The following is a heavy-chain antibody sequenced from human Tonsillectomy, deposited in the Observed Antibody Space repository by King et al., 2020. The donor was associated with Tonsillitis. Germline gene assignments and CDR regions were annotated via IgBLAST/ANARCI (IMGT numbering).Heavy chain of an antibody. CDR2: IYSGGGT. J-gene: IGHJ4*02. V-gene: IGHV3-66*01. CDR1: GFTVSSNY. Sequence: VQLVESGGGLVQPGGALRLSCAASGFTVSSNYMSWVRQAPGKGLEWVSFIYSGGGTYYADSVKGRFTISRDNSKNTLYLQMNSLRAEDTAVYYCARDVTTGTSDYWGQGTLVTVSS. CDR3: ARDVTTGTSDY. D-gene: IGHD1-1*01.